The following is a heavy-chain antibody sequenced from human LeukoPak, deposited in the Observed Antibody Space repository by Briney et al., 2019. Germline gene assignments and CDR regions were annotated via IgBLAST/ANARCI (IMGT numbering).Heavy chain of an antibody. CDR1: GYTFSSYA. CDR3: AINDYGDHGARPENWFDP. V-gene: IGHV3-23*01. J-gene: IGHJ5*02. Sequence: GGSLRVSCAGSGYTFSSYAMSWVRQAPGKGLEWVSAISGSGGSTYYADSVKGRFTISRDNSKNTLYLQMSSLRAEDTAVYYCAINDYGDHGARPENWFDPWGQGTLVTVSS. CDR2: ISGSGGST. D-gene: IGHD4-17*01.